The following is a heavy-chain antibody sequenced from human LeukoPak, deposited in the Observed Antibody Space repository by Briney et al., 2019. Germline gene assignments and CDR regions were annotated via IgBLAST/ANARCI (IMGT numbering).Heavy chain of an antibody. Sequence: ASVKVSCKASGYTFTSYGISWVRQAPGQGLEWMGWISAYNGNTNYAQELQGRVTMTTDTSTSTAYMELRSLRSEDTAMYYCAREFAYYYDRSGYYRGNFDYWGQGTLVTVSS. CDR1: GYTFTSYG. V-gene: IGHV1-18*01. D-gene: IGHD3-22*01. CDR2: ISAYNGNT. CDR3: AREFAYYYDRSGYYRGNFDY. J-gene: IGHJ4*02.